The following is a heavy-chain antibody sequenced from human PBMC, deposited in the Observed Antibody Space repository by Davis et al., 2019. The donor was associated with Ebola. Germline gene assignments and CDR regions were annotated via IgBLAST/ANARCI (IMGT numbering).Heavy chain of an antibody. Sequence: SVKVSCKTSGCSFSSHPISWVRQAPRQGLEWMGGIIPLFDTPHYAQKFQGRITITADASTSTAYMELISLRSEDTATYFCARDFDGGNSYFDYWGPGTPVTVSS. CDR3: ARDFDGGNSYFDY. J-gene: IGHJ4*02. D-gene: IGHD3-9*01. CDR2: IIPLFDTP. CDR1: GCSFSSHP. V-gene: IGHV1-69*13.